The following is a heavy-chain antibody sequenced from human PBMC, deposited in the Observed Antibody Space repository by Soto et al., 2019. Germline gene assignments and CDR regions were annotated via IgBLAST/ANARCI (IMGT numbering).Heavy chain of an antibody. D-gene: IGHD6-19*01. J-gene: IGHJ4*02. CDR1: GGSLNNYY. V-gene: IGHV4-59*01. CDR3: ARDDRSGWSRFDY. Sequence: NPSETLSLTCTVSGGSLNNYYWSWVRQSPGKGLEWIGYIYHSGSTNYNPSLKSRVTISEDTSKNQFSLKVSSVTAADTAIYYCARDDRSGWSRFDYWGQGALVTVSS. CDR2: IYHSGST.